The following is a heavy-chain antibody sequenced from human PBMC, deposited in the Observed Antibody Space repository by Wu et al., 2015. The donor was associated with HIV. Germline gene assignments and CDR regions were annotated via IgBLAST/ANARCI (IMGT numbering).Heavy chain of an antibody. CDR2: MNPNSGNT. Sequence: QVQLVQSGAEVKQPGASVKVSCKASGYTFTSYDINWVRQVTGQGLEWMGWMNPNSGNTGYAQNFQGRVTMTRNTSISTAYMDLSSLTSEDTAVYFCTRVIHRRITTAGPDYYYYAMDVWGQGTTVVVSS. V-gene: IGHV1-8*01. D-gene: IGHD6-13*01. CDR3: TRVIHRRITTAGPDYYYYAMDV. CDR1: GYTFTSYD. J-gene: IGHJ6*02.